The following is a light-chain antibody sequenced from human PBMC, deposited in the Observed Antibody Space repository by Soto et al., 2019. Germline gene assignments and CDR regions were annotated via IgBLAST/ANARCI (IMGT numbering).Light chain of an antibody. CDR3: QSYDSSLSGCV. CDR1: RSNIGAGYD. V-gene: IGLV1-40*01. J-gene: IGLJ1*01. CDR2: GNS. Sequence: QSVLTQPPSLSGAPVQRVTISCTGSRSNIGAGYDVHWYQQLPGTAPKLLIYGNSNRPSGVPDRFSGSKSGTSASLAITGLQAEDEADYYCQSYDSSLSGCVFGTGT.